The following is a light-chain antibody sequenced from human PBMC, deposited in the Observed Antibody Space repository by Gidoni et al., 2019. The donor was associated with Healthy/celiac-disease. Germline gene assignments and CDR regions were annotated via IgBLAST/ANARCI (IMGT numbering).Light chain of an antibody. CDR2: DAS. Sequence: EIVLTQSPATLSLSPGERATLSCRASQSVSSYLAWYQQKPGQAPRLLIYDASNRAPGLPARFSGRGSWTDFPLTIRSLEPEDFAVYYCQQRSNWPSITFGQGTRLEIK. J-gene: IGKJ5*01. CDR3: QQRSNWPSIT. CDR1: QSVSSY. V-gene: IGKV3-11*01.